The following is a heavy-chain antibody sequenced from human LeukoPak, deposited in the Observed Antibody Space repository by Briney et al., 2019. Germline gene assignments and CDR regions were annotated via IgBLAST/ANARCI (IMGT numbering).Heavy chain of an antibody. CDR2: IYPADSNT. V-gene: IGHV5-51*01. Sequence: GESLKISCKGSGYSFSNSWIGWVRQMPGKGLEWMGIIYPADSNTRYRPSFQGQVTISADKSISTAYLQWSSLKASDTAIYYCAGEIALAGTGGAFDMWGQGTTVTVSS. J-gene: IGHJ3*02. D-gene: IGHD6-19*01. CDR1: GYSFSNSW. CDR3: AGEIALAGTGGAFDM.